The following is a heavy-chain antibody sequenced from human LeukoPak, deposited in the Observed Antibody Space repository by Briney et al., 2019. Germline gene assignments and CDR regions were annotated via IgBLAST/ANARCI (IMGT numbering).Heavy chain of an antibody. CDR2: INWNGGST. CDR1: GFTFSSYG. CDR3: ARDRSGSYYGPFDY. Sequence: GGSLRLSCAASGFTFSSYGMHWVRQAPGKGLEWVSAINWNGGSTGYADSVKGRFTISRDNAKNSLYLQMNSLRAEDTALYYCARDRSGSYYGPFDYWGQGTLVTVSS. D-gene: IGHD3-10*01. V-gene: IGHV3-20*04. J-gene: IGHJ4*02.